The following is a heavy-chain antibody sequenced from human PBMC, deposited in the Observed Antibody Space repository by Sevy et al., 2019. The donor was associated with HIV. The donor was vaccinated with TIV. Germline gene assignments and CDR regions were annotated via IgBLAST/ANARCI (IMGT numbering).Heavy chain of an antibody. V-gene: IGHV4-59*01. CDR3: ARGGTSLFAP. CDR2: INYRRST. D-gene: IGHD2-15*01. CDR1: GGSGGSISDYY. Sequence: SETLSLTCSVSGGSGGSISDYYWSWIRQPPGKGLEWIGYINYRRSTKFNPSLKSRVTISVDTSKNQFSLKLTSVTAADTAVYYCARGGTSLFAPWGQGTLVTVSS. J-gene: IGHJ5*02.